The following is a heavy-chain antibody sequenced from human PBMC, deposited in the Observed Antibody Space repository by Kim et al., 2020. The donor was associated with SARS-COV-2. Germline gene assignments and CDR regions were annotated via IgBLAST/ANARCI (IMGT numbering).Heavy chain of an antibody. J-gene: IGHJ4*02. V-gene: IGHV4-30-4*01. D-gene: IGHD3-10*01. CDR1: GASITSGDYY. CDR3: ARVAGDSGPYPYYFDS. CDR2: SSYSGTT. Sequence: SETLSLTCTVSGASITSGDYYWSWIRQPPGKGLVWIGYSSYSGTTYYNPFLKSRAIISVDTSKNQFSLKLSSESAADTAVYYCARVAGDSGPYPYYFDSWGQGTLVTVSS.